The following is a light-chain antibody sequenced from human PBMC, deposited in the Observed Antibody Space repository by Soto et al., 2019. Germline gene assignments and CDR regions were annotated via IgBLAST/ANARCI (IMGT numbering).Light chain of an antibody. J-gene: IGKJ2*01. CDR1: QSVSSSY. CDR3: RQYGSSPYT. V-gene: IGKV3-20*01. Sequence: EIVLTQSPGTLSLSPGERATLSCRASQSVSSSYLAWYQQKPGQAPRLLIYGASNMATGIPARFSGSGSGTDFTLTISGLEPEDFAVYYCRQYGSSPYTFGQGTKLEIK. CDR2: GAS.